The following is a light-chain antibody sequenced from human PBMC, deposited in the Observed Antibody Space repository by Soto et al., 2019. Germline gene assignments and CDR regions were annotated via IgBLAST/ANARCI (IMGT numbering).Light chain of an antibody. CDR1: QSLLHSNGYNS. Sequence: DIVMTQSPLSLPVTPGEPASISCRSSQSLLHSNGYNSLDWYLQKPGQSPQLLIYLGSHRASEVPDRFSGSGSGADFTLTISRVEAEDVGVYYCMQALQTGVTVGPGTKVDIK. V-gene: IGKV2-28*01. CDR3: MQALQTGVT. CDR2: LGS. J-gene: IGKJ3*01.